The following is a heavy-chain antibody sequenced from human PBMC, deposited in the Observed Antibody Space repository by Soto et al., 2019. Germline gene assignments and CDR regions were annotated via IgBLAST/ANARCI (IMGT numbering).Heavy chain of an antibody. V-gene: IGHV1-69*13. CDR3: AREPYYYDSSGWVDV. CDR2: IIPIFGTA. D-gene: IGHD3-22*01. J-gene: IGHJ6*02. CDR1: GGTFSSYA. Sequence: SVKVSCKASGGTFSSYAISWVRQAPGQGLEWMGGIIPIFGTANYAQKFQGRVTITADESTSTAYMELSSLRSEDTAVYYCAREPYYYDSSGWVDVWGQGTTVTVSS.